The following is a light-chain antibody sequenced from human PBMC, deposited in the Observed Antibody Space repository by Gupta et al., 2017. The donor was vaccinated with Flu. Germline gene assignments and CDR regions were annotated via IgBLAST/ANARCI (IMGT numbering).Light chain of an antibody. Sequence: QSVLAQPPSVSGTPGHPVTISCSGSNSNIGSNTVNWYQQVPGTAPNLLMYGNNQRPSGVPDRFSGSKSGTSASLAISGLQSEDEADYYCAAWDDSLNGHYVFGTGTKVTVL. CDR3: AAWDDSLNGHYV. V-gene: IGLV1-44*01. CDR2: GNN. CDR1: NSNIGSNT. J-gene: IGLJ1*01.